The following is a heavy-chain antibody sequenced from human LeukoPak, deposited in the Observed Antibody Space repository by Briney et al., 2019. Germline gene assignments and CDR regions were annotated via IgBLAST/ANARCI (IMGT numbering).Heavy chain of an antibody. CDR3: AKERDHMKVVPLGY. Sequence: GGSLRLSCAASGFTFSSYAMSWVRQAPGKGLEWVSAISGSGGSTYYADSVKGRFTISRDNSKNTLYLQVNSLRAEDTAVYYCAKERDHMKVVPLGYWGQGTLVTVSS. V-gene: IGHV3-23*01. CDR1: GFTFSSYA. J-gene: IGHJ4*02. CDR2: ISGSGGST. D-gene: IGHD3-22*01.